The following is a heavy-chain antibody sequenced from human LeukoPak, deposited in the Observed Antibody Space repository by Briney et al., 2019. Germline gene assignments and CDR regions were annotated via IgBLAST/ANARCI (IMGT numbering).Heavy chain of an antibody. V-gene: IGHV3-74*01. J-gene: IGHJ4*02. CDR1: GFSFTSYW. CDR3: VTGLG. Sequence: GGSLGLSCAASGFSFTSYWMHWVRQPPGKGLVWVSRVDHGGSGTAYADFVTGRFTISRDNAKNMVYLQMNSLRVEDTAVYYCVTGLGWGQGTLVTVSS. CDR2: VDHGGSGT.